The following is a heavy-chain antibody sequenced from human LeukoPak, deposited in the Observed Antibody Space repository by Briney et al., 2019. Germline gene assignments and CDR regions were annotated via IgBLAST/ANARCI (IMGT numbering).Heavy chain of an antibody. D-gene: IGHD6-19*01. V-gene: IGHV3-23*01. CDR1: GFTFNSYA. CDR2: IFGSGGSA. Sequence: GGSLRPSCAASGFTFNSYAMYWVRHAPGKGLEWVSGIFGSGGSAHYADSVKGRFTISRDNSKNTVYLQMDSLRVEDTAVYYCGKTTTGYSSGRYPGWPVDYWGQGTLVTVSS. J-gene: IGHJ4*02. CDR3: GKTTTGYSSGRYPGWPVDY.